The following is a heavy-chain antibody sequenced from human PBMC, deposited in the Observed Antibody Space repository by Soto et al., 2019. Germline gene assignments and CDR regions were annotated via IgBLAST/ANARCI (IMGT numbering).Heavy chain of an antibody. J-gene: IGHJ4*02. D-gene: IGHD2-21*02. V-gene: IGHV1-69*01. Sequence: QVQLVQSGAEVKKPGSSVKVSCKASGGTFRRYAISWVRQAPGQGLEWMGGIIPIFGTANYAQKSQGRVTITADESTSTAYRELSSLRSEDTAVYYCAPRIGAYCGGDCYSDWGQGTLVTVSS. CDR2: IIPIFGTA. CDR1: GGTFRRYA. CDR3: APRIGAYCGGDCYSD.